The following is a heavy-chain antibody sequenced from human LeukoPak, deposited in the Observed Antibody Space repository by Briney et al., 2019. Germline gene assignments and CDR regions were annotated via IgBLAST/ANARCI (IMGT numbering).Heavy chain of an antibody. V-gene: IGHV4-61*01. CDR2: IYYSGST. Sequence: SETLSLTCTVSGGSISSSSYYWSWIRRPPGKGLEWIGYIYYSGSTNYNPSLKSRLTTSVDTSKNQFSLKLSSVTAADTAVYYCARVYPSRSYGGRTYYYYYMDVWGKGTTVTVSS. CDR1: GGSISSSSYY. CDR3: ARVYPSRSYGGRTYYYYYMDV. J-gene: IGHJ6*03. D-gene: IGHD4-23*01.